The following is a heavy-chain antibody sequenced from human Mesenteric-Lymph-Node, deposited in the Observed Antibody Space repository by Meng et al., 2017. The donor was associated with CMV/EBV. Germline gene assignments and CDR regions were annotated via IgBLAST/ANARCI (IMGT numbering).Heavy chain of an antibody. V-gene: IGHV1-69*13. Sequence: SVTVSCKASGGTFSTYAISWVRQAPGQGLGWVGGIVPMFTTANYAQRFMGRVTITADESTSTVYLELSSLGSGDTAIYYCARNVEDFYDIRDYSPFGSWGQGTLVTVSS. J-gene: IGHJ5*01. CDR1: GGTFSTYA. CDR3: ARNVEDFYDIRDYSPFGS. CDR2: IVPMFTTA. D-gene: IGHD3-22*01.